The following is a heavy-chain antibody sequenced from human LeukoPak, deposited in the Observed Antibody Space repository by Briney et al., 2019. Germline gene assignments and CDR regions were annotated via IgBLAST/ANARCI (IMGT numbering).Heavy chain of an antibody. D-gene: IGHD6-19*01. Sequence: ASVKVSCKVSGYTLTELSMHWVRQAPGKGLEWMGGFDPEDGETIYAQKFQGRVTMTEDTSTDTAYMELSSLRDEDTAVYYCASGSGSGWYRGLDYWGQGTLVTVSS. CDR2: FDPEDGET. J-gene: IGHJ4*02. CDR1: GYTLTELS. V-gene: IGHV1-24*01. CDR3: ASGSGSGWYRGLDY.